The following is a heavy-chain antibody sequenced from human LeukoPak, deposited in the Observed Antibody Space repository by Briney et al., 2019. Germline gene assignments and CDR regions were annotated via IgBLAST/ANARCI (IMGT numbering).Heavy chain of an antibody. CDR1: GGSISSYY. J-gene: IGHJ4*02. V-gene: IGHV4-59*01. CDR2: IYYSGST. D-gene: IGHD2-15*01. Sequence: PSETLSLTCTVSGGSISSYYWSWIRQPPGKGLEWIGYIYYSGSTNYNPSLKSRVTISVDTSKNQFSLKLSSVTAADTAVYYCARVGYCSGGSCTRVDYWGQGTLVTVSS. CDR3: ARVGYCSGGSCTRVDY.